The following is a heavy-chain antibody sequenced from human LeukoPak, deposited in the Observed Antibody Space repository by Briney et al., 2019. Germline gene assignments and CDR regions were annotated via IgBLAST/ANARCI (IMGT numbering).Heavy chain of an antibody. CDR2: INPNSGGT. CDR3: ARVATMVRGVIISVGLSY. J-gene: IGHJ4*02. D-gene: IGHD3-10*01. Sequence: GASVKVSCKASGYTFTGYYMHWVRQAPGQGLEWMGWINPNSGGTNYAQKFQGRVTMTRDTSISTAYMELSRLRSDDTAVYYCARVATMVRGVIISVGLSYWGQGTLVTVSS. CDR1: GYTFTGYY. V-gene: IGHV1-2*02.